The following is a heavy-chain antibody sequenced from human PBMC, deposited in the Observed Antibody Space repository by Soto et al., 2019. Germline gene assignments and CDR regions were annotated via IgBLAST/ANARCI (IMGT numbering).Heavy chain of an antibody. V-gene: IGHV4-30-4*01. CDR2: IYYSGST. D-gene: IGHD3-10*01. J-gene: IGHJ6*04. CDR1: GGSISSGDYY. CDR3: GRGPPLTPKKGYFGSGNYYYYYGMDV. Sequence: SETLSLTCTVSGGSISSGDYYWSWIRQPPGKGLEWIGYIYYSGSTYYNPSLKSRVTISVDTSKNQFSLKLTSVTAADTAVYYWGRGPPLTPKKGYFGSGNYYYYYGMDVWGKGTTVTVSS.